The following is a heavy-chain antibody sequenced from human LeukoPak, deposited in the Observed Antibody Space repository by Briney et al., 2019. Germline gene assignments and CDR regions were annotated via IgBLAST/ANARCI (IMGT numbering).Heavy chain of an antibody. J-gene: IGHJ6*03. D-gene: IGHD5-24*01. CDR1: GGTFSSYA. CDR2: IIPIFGTA. Sequence: ASVKVSCKASGGTFSSYAISWVRQAPGQGLAWMGGIIPIFGTANYAQKFQGRVTITADEPTSTAYMELSSLRSEDTAVYYCARDGYNLDYYYYMDVWGKGTTVTVSS. CDR3: ARDGYNLDYYYYMDV. V-gene: IGHV1-69*01.